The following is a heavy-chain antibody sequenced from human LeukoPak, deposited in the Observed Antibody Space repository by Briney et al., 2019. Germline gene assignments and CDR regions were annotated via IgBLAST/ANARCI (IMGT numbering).Heavy chain of an antibody. CDR3: ARDRRYSGYDEGYFDY. Sequence: PSKTLSLTCAVYGESFSGYYWSWIRQPPGKGLEWIGEINHSGSTNYNPSLKSRVTISVDTSKNQFSLKLSSVTAADTAVYYCARDRRYSGYDEGYFDYWGQGTLVTVSS. D-gene: IGHD5-12*01. J-gene: IGHJ4*02. CDR1: GESFSGYY. V-gene: IGHV4-34*01. CDR2: INHSGST.